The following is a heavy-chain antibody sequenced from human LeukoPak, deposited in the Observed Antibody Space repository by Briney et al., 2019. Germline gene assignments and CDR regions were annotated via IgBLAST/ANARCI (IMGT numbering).Heavy chain of an antibody. CDR2: INHSGST. V-gene: IGHV4-34*01. CDR1: GGSFSGYY. J-gene: IGHJ4*02. D-gene: IGHD1-26*01. CDR3: ARDGGELLPGHY. Sequence: SETLSLTCAVYGGSFSGYYWSWIRQPPGKGLEWIGEINHSGSTNYNPSLKSRVTISVDTSKNQFSLKLSSVTAADTAVYYCARDGGELLPGHYWGQGTLVTVSS.